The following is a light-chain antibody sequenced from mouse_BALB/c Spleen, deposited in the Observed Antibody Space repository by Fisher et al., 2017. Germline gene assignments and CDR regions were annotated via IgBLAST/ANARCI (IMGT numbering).Light chain of an antibody. Sequence: DIVLTQSPSSLSVSAGEKVTMSCKSSQSLLNSGNQKNYLAWYQQKPGQPPKLLIYGASTRESGVPDRFTGSGSGTDFTLTISSVQAEDLAVYYCKQSYNLFTFGSGTKLEIK. CDR3: KQSYNLFT. J-gene: IGKJ4*01. CDR1: QSLLNSGNQKNY. V-gene: IGKV8-28*01. CDR2: GAS.